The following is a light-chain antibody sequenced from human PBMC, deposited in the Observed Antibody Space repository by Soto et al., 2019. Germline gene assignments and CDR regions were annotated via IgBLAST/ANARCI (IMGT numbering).Light chain of an antibody. CDR1: QSVSSY. CDR3: QQRSNWPPT. J-gene: IGKJ1*01. V-gene: IGKV3-11*01. Sequence: EIVLTQSPATLSLSQRERATLSCRASQSVSSYLACYQQKPGQAPRPLIYDASNRATGIPARFSGSGSGTDFTLTISSLEPEDFAVYYCQQRSNWPPTFGQGTKVDIK. CDR2: DAS.